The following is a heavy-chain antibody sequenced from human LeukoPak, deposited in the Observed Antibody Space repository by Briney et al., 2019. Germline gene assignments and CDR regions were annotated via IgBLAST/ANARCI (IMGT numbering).Heavy chain of an antibody. CDR1: GFTFSTYG. CDR2: IWYDGSNK. V-gene: IGHV3-33*01. J-gene: IGHJ3*01. Sequence: GGSLRLSCAASGFTFSTYGMHWVRQAPGKGLEWVAVIWYDGSNKYYVDSVKGRFTISRDNSKDTLYLQVNSLRAEDTAVYYCARDANFGYDAFDLWGQGTMVTVSS. D-gene: IGHD3-10*01. CDR3: ARDANFGYDAFDL.